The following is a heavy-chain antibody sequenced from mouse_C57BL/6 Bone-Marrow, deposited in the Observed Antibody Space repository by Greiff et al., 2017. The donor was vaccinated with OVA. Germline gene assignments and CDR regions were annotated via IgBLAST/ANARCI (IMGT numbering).Heavy chain of an antibody. CDR3: TTGLLRN. CDR1: GYTFTDYE. CDR2: IDPETGGT. J-gene: IGHJ3*01. Sequence: VKLQQSGAELVRPGASVTLSCKASGYTFTDYEMHWVKQTPVHGLEWIGAIDPETGGTAYNQKFKGKAILTADKSSSTAYMELRSLTSEDSAVYYCTTGLLRNWGQGTLVTVSA. V-gene: IGHV1-15*01.